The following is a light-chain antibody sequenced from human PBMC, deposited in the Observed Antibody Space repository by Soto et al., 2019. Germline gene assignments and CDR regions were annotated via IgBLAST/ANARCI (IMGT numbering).Light chain of an antibody. V-gene: IGLV2-11*02. CDR1: SRTIGGHDH. J-gene: IGLJ2*01. Sequence: QSALTQPRSDSGSPGQSVTISSTGTSRTIGGHDHVSWYQQYPGKAPKLIIYDVLQRPAGVPDRFSGSKFGNTASLTISGLHTEDESDYPSCSYVGGYPYVLFGGGTKVTVL. CDR2: DVL. CDR3: CSYVGGYPYVL.